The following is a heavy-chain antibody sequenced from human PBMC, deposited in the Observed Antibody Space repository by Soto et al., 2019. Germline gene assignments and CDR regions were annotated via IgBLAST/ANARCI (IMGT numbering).Heavy chain of an antibody. D-gene: IGHD3-10*01. V-gene: IGHV1-8*01. Sequence: QVQLLQSGAEVKKPGASVKVSCKASGYTCTSYDINWVRQATGQGLEWMGWMNPNSGNTGYAQKFQGRVTMTRNTSKSTAYMDLSSLRSEDTSVYYWARERSGGWFDPWGQGTLVTVSS. CDR3: ARERSGGWFDP. J-gene: IGHJ5*02. CDR2: MNPNSGNT. CDR1: GYTCTSYD.